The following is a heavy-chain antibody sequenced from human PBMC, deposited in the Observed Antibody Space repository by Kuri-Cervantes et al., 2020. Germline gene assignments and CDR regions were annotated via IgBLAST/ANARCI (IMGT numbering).Heavy chain of an antibody. V-gene: IGHV3-33*01. D-gene: IGHD3-3*01. CDR1: GFTFSSYG. CDR2: IWYDGSNK. J-gene: IGHJ6*02. CDR3: ARGAHHDVLSGYWNRGGYTMDV. Sequence: GESLKISCAASGFTFSSYGMHWVRQAPGKGLEWVAVIWYDGSNKYYADSVKGRFTISRDNSKNTLYLQMNSLRAEDTAVYYCARGAHHDVLSGYWNRGGYTMDVWGQGTTVTVSS.